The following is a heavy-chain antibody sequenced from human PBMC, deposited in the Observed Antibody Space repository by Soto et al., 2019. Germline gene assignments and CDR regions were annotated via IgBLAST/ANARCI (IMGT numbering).Heavy chain of an antibody. CDR3: ASSRITMVPYGMDV. V-gene: IGHV1-3*01. J-gene: IGHJ6*02. CDR2: INAGNGNT. D-gene: IGHD3-10*01. CDR1: GYTFTSYA. Sequence: ASVKVSCKASGYTFTSYAMHRVRQAPGQRLEWMGWINAGNGNTKYSQKFQGRVTITRDTSASTAYMELSSLRSEDTAVYYCASSRITMVPYGMDVWGQGTTVTVSS.